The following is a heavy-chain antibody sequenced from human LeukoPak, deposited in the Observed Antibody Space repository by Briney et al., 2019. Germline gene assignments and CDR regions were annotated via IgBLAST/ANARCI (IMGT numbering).Heavy chain of an antibody. V-gene: IGHV4-34*01. Sequence: KPSETLSLTCAVYGGSFSGYYWSWIRQPPGKGLEWIGEINHSGSTNYNPSLKSRVTISVDTSKNQFSLKLSSVTAADTAVYYCARWPGVEMATISWGQGTLVTVSS. CDR2: INHSGST. J-gene: IGHJ4*02. CDR3: ARWPGVEMATIS. CDR1: GGSFSGYY. D-gene: IGHD5-24*01.